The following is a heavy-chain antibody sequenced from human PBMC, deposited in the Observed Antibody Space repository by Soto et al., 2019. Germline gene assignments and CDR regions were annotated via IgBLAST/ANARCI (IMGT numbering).Heavy chain of an antibody. CDR1: GFTFSSYS. Sequence: EVQLVESGGGLVQPGGSLRLSCAASGFTFSSYSMNWVRQAPGKGLEWVSYISSSSSTIYYADSVKGRFTISRDNAKNSLSLPMNSLRDEDTAVYYCARDGGSLGYWCQGPLVTGSS. CDR2: ISSSSSTI. CDR3: ARDGGSLGY. J-gene: IGHJ4*02. V-gene: IGHV3-48*02. D-gene: IGHD1-26*01.